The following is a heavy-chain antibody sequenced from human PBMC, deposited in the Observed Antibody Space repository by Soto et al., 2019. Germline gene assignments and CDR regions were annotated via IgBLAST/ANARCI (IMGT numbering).Heavy chain of an antibody. V-gene: IGHV1-18*01. Sequence: QVQLVQSGAEVKKPGASVKVSCKASGYMFTKYGITWVRQAPGQGLEWMGWISAFSGYTHSAPKGQARLAMTTETSTSTAYMGLRSLRSDDTAVYYCARGRTVVVPAATPDALDMWGQGTMVTVS. CDR2: ISAFSGYT. J-gene: IGHJ3*02. CDR3: ARGRTVVVPAATPDALDM. D-gene: IGHD2-2*01. CDR1: GYMFTKYG.